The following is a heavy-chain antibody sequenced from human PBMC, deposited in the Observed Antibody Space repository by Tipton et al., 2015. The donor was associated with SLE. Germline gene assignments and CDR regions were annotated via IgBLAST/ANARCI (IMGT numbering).Heavy chain of an antibody. Sequence: SLRLPCAASGFSFSSYVMHCVRQAPGRGLEWVAVIWYDGSNKYYGESVKGRFTITRDNSKNTLYLQMTSLRAEDTAVYYCATFPYYYGSVTLSSFDYWVQGTLFTVSS. D-gene: IGHD3-10*01. V-gene: IGHV3-33*01. CDR2: IWYDGSNK. CDR1: GFSFSSYV. CDR3: ATFPYYYGSVTLSSFDY. J-gene: IGHJ4*02.